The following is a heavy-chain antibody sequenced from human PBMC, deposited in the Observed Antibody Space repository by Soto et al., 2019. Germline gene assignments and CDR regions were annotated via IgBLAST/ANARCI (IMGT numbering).Heavy chain of an antibody. V-gene: IGHV1-2*04. CDR2: INPNSGGT. CDR3: ARGGITIFGVVITQNYYYYGMDV. CDR1: GYTFTGYY. Sequence: GASVKVSCKASGYTFTGYYMHWVRQAPGQGLEWMGWINPNSGGTNYAQKFQGWVTMTRDTSISTAYMELSRLRSDDTAVYYCARGGITIFGVVITQNYYYYGMDVWGQGTTVTVSS. D-gene: IGHD3-3*01. J-gene: IGHJ6*02.